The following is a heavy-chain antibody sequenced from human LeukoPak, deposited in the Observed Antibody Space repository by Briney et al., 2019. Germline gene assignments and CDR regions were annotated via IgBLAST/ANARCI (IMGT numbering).Heavy chain of an antibody. V-gene: IGHV4-39*01. CDR1: GGSISSSSYY. CDR3: ARHRNSGGFYYYYGMDV. Sequence: SETLSLTCTVSGGSISSSSYYWGWIRQPPGKGLEWIGSIYYSGSTYYNPSLKSRVTISVDTSKNQFSLKLSSVTAADTAVYYCARHRNSGGFYYYYGMDVWGQGTTVTVSS. J-gene: IGHJ6*02. D-gene: IGHD6-19*01. CDR2: IYYSGST.